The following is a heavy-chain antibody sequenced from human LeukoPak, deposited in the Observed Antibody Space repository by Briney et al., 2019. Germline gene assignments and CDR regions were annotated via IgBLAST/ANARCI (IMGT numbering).Heavy chain of an antibody. CDR2: IIPIFGTA. D-gene: IGHD5-12*01. CDR3: ARGGDIVATGDY. CDR1: GGTFSSYA. Sequence: ASVKVSCKASGGTFSSYAISWVRQAPGQGLEWMGGIIPIFGTANYAQKFQGRVTITADESTSTAYMELSSLRSEDTAVYYCARGGDIVATGDYWGQGTLVTVSS. V-gene: IGHV1-69*13. J-gene: IGHJ4*02.